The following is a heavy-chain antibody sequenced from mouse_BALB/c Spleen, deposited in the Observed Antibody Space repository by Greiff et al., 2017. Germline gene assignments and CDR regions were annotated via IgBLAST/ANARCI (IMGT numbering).Heavy chain of an antibody. CDR3: ARDGYYAMDY. Sequence: QVQLKESGPGLVAPSQSLSITCTVSGFSLTSYDISWIRQPPGKGLEWLGVIWTGGGTNYNSAFMSRLSISKDNSKSQVFLKMNSLQTDDTAMYYCARDGYYAMDYWGQGTSVTVSS. CDR1: GFSLTSYD. CDR2: IWTGGGT. V-gene: IGHV2-9-2*01. J-gene: IGHJ4*01.